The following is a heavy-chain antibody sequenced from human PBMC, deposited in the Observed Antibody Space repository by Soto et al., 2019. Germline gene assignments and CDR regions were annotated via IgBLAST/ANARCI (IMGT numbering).Heavy chain of an antibody. Sequence: QMHLVQSGPEVRKPGSSVKVSCKASGGTFGDYGIDWVSPAHGHGLEWMGGFLPVFRTPRYAQKFEGRVSLTVDEVTNPAYMEVNSLRPEDTATYYCARDDGEGGMDVWGQGTTVIVSS. D-gene: IGHD3-10*01. CDR1: GGTFGDYG. V-gene: IGHV1-69*01. CDR3: ARDDGEGGMDV. J-gene: IGHJ6*02. CDR2: FLPVFRTP.